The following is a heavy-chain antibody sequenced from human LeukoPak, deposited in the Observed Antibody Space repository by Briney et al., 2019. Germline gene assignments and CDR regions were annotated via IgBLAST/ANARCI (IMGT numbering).Heavy chain of an antibody. Sequence: SETLSLTCTVSGGSISSSSYYWGWIRQPPGKGLEWIGSIYYSGSTYYNPSLKSRVTISVDTSKNQFSLKLSSVTAADTAVYYCARARACMDCPALPPNYNWFDPWGQGTLVTVSS. V-gene: IGHV4-39*07. D-gene: IGHD2-21*01. CDR1: GGSISSSSYY. CDR2: IYYSGST. J-gene: IGHJ5*02. CDR3: ARARACMDCPALPPNYNWFDP.